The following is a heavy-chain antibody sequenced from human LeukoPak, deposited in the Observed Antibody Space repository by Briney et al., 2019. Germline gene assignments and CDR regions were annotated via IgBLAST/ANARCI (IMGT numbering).Heavy chain of an antibody. J-gene: IGHJ5*02. D-gene: IGHD6-13*01. V-gene: IGHV1-69*13. Sequence: SVKVSCKASGYTFTNYGINWVRQAPGQGLEWMGGIIPIFGTANYAQKFQGRVTITADESTSTAYMELSSLRSEDTAVYYCARGRGSSSPQRFDPWGQGTLVTVSS. CDR1: GYTFTNYG. CDR2: IIPIFGTA. CDR3: ARGRGSSSPQRFDP.